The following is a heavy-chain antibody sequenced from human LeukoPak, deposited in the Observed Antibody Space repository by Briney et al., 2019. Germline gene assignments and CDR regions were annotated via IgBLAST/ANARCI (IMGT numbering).Heavy chain of an antibody. D-gene: IGHD1-26*01. J-gene: IGHJ4*02. CDR3: AKDQAFSGSYRYFDY. V-gene: IGHV3-9*01. CDR1: GFTFDDYA. CDR2: ISWNSGSI. Sequence: GGSLRLSCAASGFTFDDYAMHWVRQAPGEGLEWVSGISWNSGSIGYADSVKGRFTISRDNAKDSLYLQMNSLRAEDTALYYCAKDQAFSGSYRYFDYWGQGTLVTVSS.